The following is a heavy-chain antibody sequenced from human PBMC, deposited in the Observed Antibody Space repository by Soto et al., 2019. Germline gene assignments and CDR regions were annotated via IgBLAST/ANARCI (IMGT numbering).Heavy chain of an antibody. Sequence: GGSLRLSCAASGFTFSSYGMHWVRQAPGKGLEWVAVISYDGSNKYYADSVKGRFTISRDNSKNTLYLQMNSLRAEDTAVYYCAKGPSRRYLYAFDIWGQGTTVTVSS. J-gene: IGHJ3*02. D-gene: IGHD3-9*01. V-gene: IGHV3-30*18. CDR3: AKGPSRRYLYAFDI. CDR2: ISYDGSNK. CDR1: GFTFSSYG.